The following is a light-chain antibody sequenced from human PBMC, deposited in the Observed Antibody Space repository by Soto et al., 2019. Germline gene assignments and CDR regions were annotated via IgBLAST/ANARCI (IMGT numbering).Light chain of an antibody. CDR2: GAS. J-gene: IGKJ1*01. V-gene: IGKV3-20*01. CDR1: QSVSSSY. Sequence: EIVLTQSPGTLSLSPGERATLSCRASQSVSSSYLAWYQQKPGQAPRLLIYGASSRATGIPDRFSGSGSGTVFTLTISRLEPEDFAVYYCQQYGSSRTVGQGTKVDSK. CDR3: QQYGSSRT.